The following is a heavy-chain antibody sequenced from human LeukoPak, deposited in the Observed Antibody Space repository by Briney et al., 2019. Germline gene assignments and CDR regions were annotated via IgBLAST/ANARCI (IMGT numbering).Heavy chain of an antibody. D-gene: IGHD2-2*02. Sequence: GRSLRLSCAASGFTFSSYALHWVRQAPGKGLEWVAVISHDGSSKYYADSARGRFTISRDNSKNTLYLQMNSLRAEDTAVYYCARDMIVVVPAAIRDYYYGMDVWGQGNTVTVSS. CDR3: ARDMIVVVPAAIRDYYYGMDV. CDR2: ISHDGSSK. V-gene: IGHV3-30-3*01. J-gene: IGHJ6*02. CDR1: GFTFSSYA.